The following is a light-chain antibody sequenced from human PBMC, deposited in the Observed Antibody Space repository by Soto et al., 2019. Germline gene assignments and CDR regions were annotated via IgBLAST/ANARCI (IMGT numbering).Light chain of an antibody. J-gene: IGKJ5*01. CDR3: QQLNTLPFT. CDR1: HDISTY. V-gene: IGKV1-9*01. Sequence: EIEMTQSPSPLSVSPGDRATLTCRASHDISTYLAWYQQKPGKAPKLMIYEASTLQSGVPSRFSGSGSGTEFTLTISGLLPEDFATYHCQQLNTLPFTFGQGTRLEI. CDR2: EAS.